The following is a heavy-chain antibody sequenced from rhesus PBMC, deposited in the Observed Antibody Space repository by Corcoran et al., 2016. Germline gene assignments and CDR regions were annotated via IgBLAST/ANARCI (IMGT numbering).Heavy chain of an antibody. CDR1: GYSISGYY. D-gene: IGHD6-25*01. Sequence: QVQLQESGPGLVKPSETLSLTCAVPGYSISGYYWSWIRQAPGKGLEWIGYITYSGSNSYNPSLKSRVTISRDTSKSQFSLKLRSVTAADTAVYYCAREDRYSGEYFEFWGQGALVTVSS. CDR2: ITYSGSN. J-gene: IGHJ1*01. V-gene: IGHV4-122*02. CDR3: AREDRYSGEYFEF.